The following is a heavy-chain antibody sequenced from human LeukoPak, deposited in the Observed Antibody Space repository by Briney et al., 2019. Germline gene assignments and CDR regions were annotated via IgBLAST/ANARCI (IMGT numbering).Heavy chain of an antibody. Sequence: ASVKVSCKASGCTFTSYDINWVRQATGQGLEWMGWMNPNSGNTGHAQKFQGRVTMTRNTSISTAYMELSSLRSEDTAVYYCAVDDYGDYAAYWGQGTLVTVSS. J-gene: IGHJ4*02. CDR1: GCTFTSYD. CDR2: MNPNSGNT. CDR3: AVDDYGDYAAY. D-gene: IGHD4-17*01. V-gene: IGHV1-8*01.